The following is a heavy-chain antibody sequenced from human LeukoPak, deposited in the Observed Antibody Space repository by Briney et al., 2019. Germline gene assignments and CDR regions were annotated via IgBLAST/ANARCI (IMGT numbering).Heavy chain of an antibody. CDR2: IYTDGRT. V-gene: IGHV3-53*01. D-gene: IGHD2-15*01. CDR1: LFTVSSNS. Sequence: SGGSLRLSCAASLFTVSSNSLSWVRQAPGKGRHWVSDIYTDGRTNYADSVKGRFTISRDNSKNTLYLQMNSLRAEDTAVYYCARFYCSGGGCYGMDVWGQGTAVTVSS. CDR3: ARFYCSGGGCYGMDV. J-gene: IGHJ6*02.